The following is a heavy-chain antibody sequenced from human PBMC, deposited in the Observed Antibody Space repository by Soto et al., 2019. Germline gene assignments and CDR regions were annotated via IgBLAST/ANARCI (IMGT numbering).Heavy chain of an antibody. J-gene: IGHJ4*02. D-gene: IGHD4-17*01. CDR3: ARRYGVYFDY. CDR2: IYYGGST. CDR1: GGSISSYY. V-gene: IGHV4-59*08. Sequence: SETLSLTCTVAGGSISSYYWSWIRQPPGKGLEWIGYIYYGGSTNYNPSLKSRVTISVDTSKNQFSLKLSSVTAADTAVYYCARRYGVYFDYWGQGTLVTVSS.